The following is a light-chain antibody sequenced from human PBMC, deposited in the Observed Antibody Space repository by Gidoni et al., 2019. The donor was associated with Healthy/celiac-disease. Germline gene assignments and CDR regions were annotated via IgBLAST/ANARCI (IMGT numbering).Light chain of an antibody. CDR1: QSVLYSSNNKNY. J-gene: IGKJ5*01. CDR3: QQYYSTPIT. V-gene: IGKV4-1*01. Sequence: DIVMTQSTDYFAVSLGERATINCKSSQSVLYSSNNKNYLAWYQQKPGQPPKLLIYWASTRESGVPDRFSGSGSGTDFTLTISSLQAEDVAVYYCQQYYSTPITFXQXTRLEIK. CDR2: WAS.